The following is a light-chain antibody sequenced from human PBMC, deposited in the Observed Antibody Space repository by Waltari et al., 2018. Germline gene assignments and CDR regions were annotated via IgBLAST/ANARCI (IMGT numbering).Light chain of an antibody. CDR1: TGADTSAHY. Sequence: QAVVTQEPSLTVSPGGKVTLTCGSSTGADTSAHYPYWFQQKPGQAPRTLIYDPSNKHSWTPARFSGSLLGGKAALTLSGAQPEDEAEYYCLLSYSGAWVFGGGTKLTVL. J-gene: IGLJ3*02. CDR3: LLSYSGAWV. V-gene: IGLV7-46*01. CDR2: DPS.